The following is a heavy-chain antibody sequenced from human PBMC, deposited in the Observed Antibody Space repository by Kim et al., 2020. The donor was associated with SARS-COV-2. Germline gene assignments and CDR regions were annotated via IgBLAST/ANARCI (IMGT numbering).Heavy chain of an antibody. J-gene: IGHJ3*02. CDR2: IYYSGST. CDR3: ASQDAYCSGGSCYRRAFDI. CDR1: GGSISSGGYY. Sequence: SETLSLTCTVSGGSISSGGYYWSWIRQHPGKGLEWIGYIYYSGSTYYNPSLKSRVTISVDTSKNQFSLKLSSVTAADTAVYYCASQDAYCSGGSCYRRAFDIWGQGTMVTVSS. D-gene: IGHD2-15*01. V-gene: IGHV4-31*03.